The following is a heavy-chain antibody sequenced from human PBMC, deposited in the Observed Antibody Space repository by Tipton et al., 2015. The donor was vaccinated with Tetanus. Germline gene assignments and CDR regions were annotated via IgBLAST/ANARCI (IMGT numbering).Heavy chain of an antibody. CDR2: IYHSGTT. CDR3: ARIHDYWSGYFDF. CDR1: GGSIRSSNW. V-gene: IGHV4-4*02. J-gene: IGHJ4*02. D-gene: IGHD3-3*01. Sequence: SLRLSCAVSGGSIRSSNWWSWVRQTPGKGLEWIGEIYHSGTTNYNPSLKSRVTMSVDNSKNQFSLKLNSVTAADTAVYYCARIHDYWSGYFDFWGQGTLVTVSP.